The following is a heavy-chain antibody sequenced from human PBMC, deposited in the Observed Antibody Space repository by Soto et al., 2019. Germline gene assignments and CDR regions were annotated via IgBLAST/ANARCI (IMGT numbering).Heavy chain of an antibody. J-gene: IGHJ4*02. D-gene: IGHD1-26*01. CDR1: GFTFSNYA. CDR2: ISYDGSNK. V-gene: IGHV3-30-3*01. Sequence: GGSLRLSCAASGFTFSNYAMHWVRQAPGKGLEWVAIISYDGSNKYYADSVKGRFTISRDNSKNTLYLQMNSLRAEDTAVYYCARDEGDGDNFPLVFNYFDYRGQGTLVTVSS. CDR3: ARDEGDGDNFPLVFNYFDY.